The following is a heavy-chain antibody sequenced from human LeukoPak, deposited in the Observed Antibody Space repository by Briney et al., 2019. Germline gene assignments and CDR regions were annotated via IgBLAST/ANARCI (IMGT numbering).Heavy chain of an antibody. Sequence: GVSLRLTCAACRFTCRNAGMIWVRPAPGKELEWVGRIKSKTEGGTTDYAAPVRLRHTISRDDSKNKLYLQMISLKTEDTAVYYCIIVLAYYGWGSYFDYWGRGTRVTVSS. D-gene: IGHD3-10*01. J-gene: IGHJ4*02. CDR1: RFTCRNAG. V-gene: IGHV3-15*01. CDR3: IIVLAYYGWGSYFDY. CDR2: IKSKTEGGTT.